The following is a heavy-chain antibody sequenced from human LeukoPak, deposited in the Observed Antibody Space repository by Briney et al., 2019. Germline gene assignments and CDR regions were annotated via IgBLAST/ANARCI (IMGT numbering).Heavy chain of an antibody. D-gene: IGHD3-22*01. J-gene: IGHJ4*02. V-gene: IGHV3-30*02. Sequence: PGGSLRLSCAASGFTFSTYGMHWVRQAPGKWLEWVAFIRNDGSDKYYADSVKGRCTISRDNSKKTRYLQMNSLRAEDTAIYYCAKLGYLHYYDSSGPDYWGQGTLVTVSS. CDR3: AKLGYLHYYDSSGPDY. CDR1: GFTFSTYG. CDR2: IRNDGSDK.